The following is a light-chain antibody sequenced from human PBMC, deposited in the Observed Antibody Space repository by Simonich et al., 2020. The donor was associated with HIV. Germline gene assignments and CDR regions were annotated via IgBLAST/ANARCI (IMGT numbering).Light chain of an antibody. J-gene: IGKJ5*01. CDR2: GAS. V-gene: IGKV3-15*01. CDR3: QHYNNWPPIT. Sequence: EIVMTQSPATLSVSPGDTATLSCRASQSVSSNLAWYQQKPGQAPRLLIYGASTRATGIPARFSGSGSGTEFTLTISSLQSEDFAVYYCQHYNNWPPITFGQGTRLEIK. CDR1: QSVSSN.